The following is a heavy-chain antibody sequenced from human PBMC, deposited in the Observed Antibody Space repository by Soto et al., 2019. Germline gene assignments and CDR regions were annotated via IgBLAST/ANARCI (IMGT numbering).Heavy chain of an antibody. CDR1: GGSFSSYD. J-gene: IGHJ4*02. Sequence: GASVKAPSKASGGSFSSYDISWLRQAPGQGLEWMGGIIPIFGTANYAQKFQGRVTITADESTSTAYMELSSLRSEDTAVYYCASGIAARPRSTFDYWGQGTLVTVSS. V-gene: IGHV1-69*13. D-gene: IGHD6-6*01. CDR2: IIPIFGTA. CDR3: ASGIAARPRSTFDY.